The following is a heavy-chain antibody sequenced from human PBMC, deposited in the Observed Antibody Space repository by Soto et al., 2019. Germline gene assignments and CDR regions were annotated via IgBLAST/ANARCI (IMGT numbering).Heavy chain of an antibody. CDR2: MNPGSGDT. Sequence: ASVKVSCKASGYSFTNNDVTWVRQATGQGLEWMGWMNPGSGDTGYAQKFQGRVTMTRTISIATSYMELSSLRSDDPAIYYGARMATVGSLTWFDPWGQGTLVTVSA. D-gene: IGHD3-10*01. V-gene: IGHV1-8*01. CDR1: GYSFTNND. J-gene: IGHJ5*02. CDR3: ARMATVGSLTWFDP.